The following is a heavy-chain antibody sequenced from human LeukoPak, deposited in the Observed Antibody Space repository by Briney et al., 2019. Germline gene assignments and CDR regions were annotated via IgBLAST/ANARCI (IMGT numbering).Heavy chain of an antibody. CDR2: ISSSSGTYI. D-gene: IGHD7-27*01. V-gene: IGHV3-21*01. CDR1: GFTFNSYS. CDR3: ARDWASDY. J-gene: IGHJ4*02. Sequence: GGSLRLSCAASGFTFNSYSMNWVRQAPGKGLEWVSSISSSSGTYIYYADSVKGRFTISRDNVQNSLFLQMSSLRAEDTAVYYCARDWASDYWGQGTLVTVSS.